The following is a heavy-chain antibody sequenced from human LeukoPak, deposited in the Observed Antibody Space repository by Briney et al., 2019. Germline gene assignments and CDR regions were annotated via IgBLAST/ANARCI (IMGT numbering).Heavy chain of an antibody. V-gene: IGHV4-39*07. Sequence: SETLSLTCTVSGGSISSSSYYWGWIRQPPGKGLEWIGSIYYSGSTYYKSSLKSRVTISVDTSKNQFSLKLSSVTAADTAVYYCASQYYYDSSGYREWGQGTLVTVSS. D-gene: IGHD3-22*01. J-gene: IGHJ4*02. CDR2: IYYSGST. CDR3: ASQYYYDSSGYRE. CDR1: GGSISSSSYY.